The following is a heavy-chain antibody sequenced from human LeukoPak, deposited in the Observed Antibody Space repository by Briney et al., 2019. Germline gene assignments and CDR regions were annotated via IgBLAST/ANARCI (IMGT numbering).Heavy chain of an antibody. J-gene: IGHJ4*02. CDR2: MNPDSGAT. V-gene: IGHV1-8*01. CDR3: AKSEMGGGVKFDY. D-gene: IGHD3-16*01. Sequence: ASVRVSCTASGYTFTIYDINCVRQDTRQGLECVGWMNPDSGATGYEQKFQGRVTMTRNTSISTDYLELTRLTSEDTAVYSCAKSEMGGGVKFDYWGQGTLVTVSS. CDR1: GYTFTIYD.